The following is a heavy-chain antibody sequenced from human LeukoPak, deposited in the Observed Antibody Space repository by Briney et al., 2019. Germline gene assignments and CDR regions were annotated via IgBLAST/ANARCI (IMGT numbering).Heavy chain of an antibody. D-gene: IGHD3-16*01. J-gene: IGHJ4*02. V-gene: IGHV3-23*01. CDR2: ISGRGGIT. Sequence: GGSLRLSCAASGFTFSSYGMSWVRQAPGKGLEWVSAISGRGGITYYADSVNGRFTISRDNSKNTLYLKMNSLRAEDTAVYYCAKQRAGPGGGYYFDYWGQGTLVTVSS. CDR3: AKQRAGPGGGYYFDY. CDR1: GFTFSSYG.